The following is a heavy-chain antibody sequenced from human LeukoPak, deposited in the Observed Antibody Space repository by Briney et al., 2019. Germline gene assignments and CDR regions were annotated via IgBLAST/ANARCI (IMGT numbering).Heavy chain of an antibody. V-gene: IGHV4-59*01. D-gene: IGHD3-10*02. CDR3: ASVCSGARASPEAYDFDH. CDR2: IYYSGST. J-gene: IGHJ4*02. Sequence: SETLSLTCTVSGGSISRYYWIWIRQPPGKGLKGIGCIYYSGSTHYNPSLKSRVTISVDTSKNQFSLKLSSVTAGDTALYYCASVCSGARASPEAYDFDHWAQGTLVPVSS. CDR1: GGSISRYY.